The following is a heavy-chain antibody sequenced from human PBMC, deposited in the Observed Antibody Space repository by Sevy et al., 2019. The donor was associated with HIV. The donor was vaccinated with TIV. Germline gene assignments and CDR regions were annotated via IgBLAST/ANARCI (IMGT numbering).Heavy chain of an antibody. J-gene: IGHJ5*02. CDR2: IHYSGST. D-gene: IGHD3-3*01. Sequence: GSLRLSCTVSGGSIRNYYWSWIRQPPGKGLEWIGYIHYSGSTDYNPSLKSRVTISVDTSKNQFSLKVDSVTAADTAVYYCARSGFLEWPGSFRGPRNWHDPWGQGTLVTVPS. V-gene: IGHV4-59*13. CDR1: GGSIRNYY. CDR3: ARSGFLEWPGSFRGPRNWHDP.